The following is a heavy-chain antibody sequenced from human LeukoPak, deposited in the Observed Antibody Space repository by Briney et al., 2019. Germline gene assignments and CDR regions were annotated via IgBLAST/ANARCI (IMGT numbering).Heavy chain of an antibody. CDR2: IYYSGST. CDR1: DNSISSSSYY. J-gene: IGHJ4*02. V-gene: IGHV4-39*07. Sequence: PSETLSLTCTVSDNSISSSSYYWGWIRQPPGKGLEWIVSIYYSGSTYYNPSLNSRVTISVDTSKNQFSLKLSSVTAADTAVYYCARERAVTTYYYFDYWGQGTLVTVSS. CDR3: ARERAVTTYYYFDY. D-gene: IGHD4-17*01.